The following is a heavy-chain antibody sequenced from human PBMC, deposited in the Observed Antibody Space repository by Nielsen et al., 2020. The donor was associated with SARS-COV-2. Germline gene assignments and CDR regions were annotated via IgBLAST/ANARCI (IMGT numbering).Heavy chain of an antibody. CDR3: AKVESGSGWYEDAFDI. V-gene: IGHV3-33*05. J-gene: IGHJ3*02. D-gene: IGHD6-19*01. CDR1: GFTFSNYG. CDR2: ISYDGRDK. Sequence: GESLKISCAVSGFTFSNYGMHWVRQAPGKGLEWVAVISYDGRDKYYADSVKGRFTISRDNSKNTLYLQMNSLRAEDTAVYYCAKVESGSGWYEDAFDIWGQGTMVTVSS.